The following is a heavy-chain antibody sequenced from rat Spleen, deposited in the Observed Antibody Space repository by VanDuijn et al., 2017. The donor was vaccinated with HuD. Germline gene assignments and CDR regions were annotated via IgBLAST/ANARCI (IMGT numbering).Heavy chain of an antibody. J-gene: IGHJ2*01. V-gene: IGHV5-25*01. Sequence: EVQLVESGGGLVQPGRSMKLSCAALGFTFSNYYMAWVRQAPTKGLEWVASISTGGGNTYYPDSVQGRFTISRDIAKSTLYLQMNSLRSEDTATYYCTKESLQWSFDYWGQGVMVTVSS. CDR2: ISTGGGNT. D-gene: IGHD1-1*01. CDR3: TKESLQWSFDY. CDR1: GFTFSNYY.